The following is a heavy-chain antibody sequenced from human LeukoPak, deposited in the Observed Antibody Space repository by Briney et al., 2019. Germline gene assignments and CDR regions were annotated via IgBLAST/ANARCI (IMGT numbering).Heavy chain of an antibody. Sequence: GGSLRLSCAASGFTFDDYGMSWVRQAPRKGLEWVSGINWNGGSTGYADSVKGRFTISRDNAKNSLYLQMNSLRAEDTALYYCARDIAVAGKTYYFDYWGQGTLVTVSS. CDR1: GFTFDDYG. CDR2: INWNGGST. V-gene: IGHV3-20*04. D-gene: IGHD6-19*01. CDR3: ARDIAVAGKTYYFDY. J-gene: IGHJ4*02.